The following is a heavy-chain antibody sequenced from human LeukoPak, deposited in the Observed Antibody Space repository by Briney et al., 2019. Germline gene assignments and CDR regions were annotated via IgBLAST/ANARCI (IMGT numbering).Heavy chain of an antibody. Sequence: GGSLRLSCAASGFTFSSYSMNWVRQAPGKGLEWVADIKQDGSEKYYVDSVKGRFTISRDNAKNSLYLQMNSLRAEDTAMFYCARVAYCGGDCPVQSDYWGQGTLVTVSS. V-gene: IGHV3-7*01. CDR2: IKQDGSEK. CDR3: ARVAYCGGDCPVQSDY. J-gene: IGHJ4*02. CDR1: GFTFSSYS. D-gene: IGHD2-21*02.